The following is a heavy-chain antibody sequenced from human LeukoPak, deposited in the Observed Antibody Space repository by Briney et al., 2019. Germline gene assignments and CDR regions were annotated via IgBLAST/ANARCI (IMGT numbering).Heavy chain of an antibody. J-gene: IGHJ4*02. V-gene: IGHV1-69*04. CDR1: GGTFSSHA. Sequence: GASMKVSCKASGGTFSSHAMSWVRQAPGQGLEWMGGIIPILDITNYAQKSQGRVTITADKSTGTAYMELSSLRSEDTAVYYCAGTYYYGSGVDYWGQGTLVTVSS. CDR3: AGTYYYGSGVDY. D-gene: IGHD3-10*01. CDR2: IIPILDIT.